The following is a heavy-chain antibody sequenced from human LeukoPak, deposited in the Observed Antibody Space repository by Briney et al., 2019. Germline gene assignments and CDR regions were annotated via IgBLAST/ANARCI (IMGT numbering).Heavy chain of an antibody. Sequence: GGSLRLSCAASGFTFSSYAMHWVRQAPGKGLVWVSRINSDGSSTNYADSVKGRFTISRDNSKSTLYLQMTSLRAEDTAVYYCAKASPDNTYAFDIWGQGTMVTVSS. CDR3: AKASPDNTYAFDI. V-gene: IGHV3-74*01. CDR2: INSDGSST. J-gene: IGHJ3*02. D-gene: IGHD2-2*02. CDR1: GFTFSSYA.